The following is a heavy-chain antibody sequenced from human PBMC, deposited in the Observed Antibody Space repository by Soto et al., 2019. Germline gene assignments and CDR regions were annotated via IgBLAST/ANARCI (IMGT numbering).Heavy chain of an antibody. D-gene: IGHD3-3*01. CDR2: MNPNSGNT. J-gene: IGHJ6*02. CDR3: ARGRQYYDFWRGSLYYYYYYGMDV. CDR1: GYTFTSYD. Sequence: QVQLVQSGAEVKKPGASVKVSCKASGYTFTSYDINWVRQATGQGLEWMGWMNPNSGNTGYAQKCQGRVTMTRNTSISTAYMELSSLRSEDTAVYYCARGRQYYDFWRGSLYYYYYYGMDVWGQGTTVTVSS. V-gene: IGHV1-8*01.